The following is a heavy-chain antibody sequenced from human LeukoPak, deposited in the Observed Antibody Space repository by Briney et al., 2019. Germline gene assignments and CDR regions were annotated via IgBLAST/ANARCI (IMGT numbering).Heavy chain of an antibody. V-gene: IGHV3-21*01. CDR3: ARELAARQDLDY. D-gene: IGHD6-6*01. CDR2: IDSSGRGT. Sequence: GGSLRLSCAASGSTFSSNSMNWVRQPPGKGLEWVSSIDSSGRGTYYADSVKGRFTISRDNAKNSLYLQMNSLRAEDTAVYYCARELAARQDLDYWGQGTLVTVSS. CDR1: GSTFSSNS. J-gene: IGHJ4*02.